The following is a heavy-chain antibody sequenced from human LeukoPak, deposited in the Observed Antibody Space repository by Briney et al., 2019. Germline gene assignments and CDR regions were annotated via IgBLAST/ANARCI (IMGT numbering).Heavy chain of an antibody. CDR3: AKDRPNFITMVRGDLFDY. J-gene: IGHJ4*02. CDR2: ISGSGGST. V-gene: IGHV3-23*01. D-gene: IGHD3-10*01. CDR1: GFTFSSYA. Sequence: PGGSLRLSCAASGFTFSSYAMSWVRQAPGKGLEWVSAISGSGGSTYYADSVKGRFTISRDNSKNTLYLQMNSLRAEDTAVYYCAKDRPNFITMVRGDLFDYWGQGTLVTVSS.